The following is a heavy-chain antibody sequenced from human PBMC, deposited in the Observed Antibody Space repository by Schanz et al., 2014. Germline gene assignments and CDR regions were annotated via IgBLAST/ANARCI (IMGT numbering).Heavy chain of an antibody. J-gene: IGHJ4*01. CDR2: IKQDGSEK. V-gene: IGHV3-7*03. CDR3: AREQIMAAAGLVDY. CDR1: GFTFSSYG. D-gene: IGHD6-13*01. Sequence: VQLVESGGGVVQFGRSLRLSCVASGFTFSSYGMHWVRQAPGKGLEWVANIKQDGSEKYYVDAVKGRFTISRDNAKNSLYLQMNSLRAEYTAVYYCAREQIMAAAGLVDYWGHGTLVTVSS.